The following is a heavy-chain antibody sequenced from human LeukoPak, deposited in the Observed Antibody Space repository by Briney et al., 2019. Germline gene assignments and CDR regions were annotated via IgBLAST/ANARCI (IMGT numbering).Heavy chain of an antibody. J-gene: IGHJ4*02. V-gene: IGHV3-48*01. CDR1: GFTFSRYN. D-gene: IGHD2-2*01. Sequence: GGSLRLSCAASGFTFSRYNMNWVRQAPGKGLEWVSYISSGSSTIYYADSVKGRLTISRDNAKNTLYLQMNSLRAEDTALYYCAKDLWKYQLRTLDYWGQGTLVTVSS. CDR2: ISSGSSTI. CDR3: AKDLWKYQLRTLDY.